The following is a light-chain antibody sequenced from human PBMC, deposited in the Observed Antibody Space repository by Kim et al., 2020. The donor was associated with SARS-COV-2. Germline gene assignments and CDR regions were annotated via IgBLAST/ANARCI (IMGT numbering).Light chain of an antibody. CDR2: VAS. Sequence: DIQMTQSPSSLSASVGDIVTITCRASESISVYLNWYQQKPGKAPRVLIYVASTLQSGAPSRFSGSRSGTEFTLTIRSLQPEDSAIQYCQQVYWPPYRFGQGNKLEI. J-gene: IGKJ2*03. CDR1: ESISVY. CDR3: QQVYWPPYR. V-gene: IGKV1-39*01.